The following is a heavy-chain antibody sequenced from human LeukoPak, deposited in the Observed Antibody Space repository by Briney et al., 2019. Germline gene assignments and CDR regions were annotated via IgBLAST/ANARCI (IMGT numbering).Heavy chain of an antibody. V-gene: IGHV4-59*01. Sequence: NSSETLSLTCGVSGGSISGYYWSWIRQPPGKGLEWIGYIYYSGSTNYNPSLKSRVTISLDTSKNQFSLKLSSVTAADTAVYYCARGHFTTTGEFDYWGQGTLVTVSS. CDR1: GGSISGYY. CDR2: IYYSGST. J-gene: IGHJ4*02. D-gene: IGHD1-26*01. CDR3: ARGHFTTTGEFDY.